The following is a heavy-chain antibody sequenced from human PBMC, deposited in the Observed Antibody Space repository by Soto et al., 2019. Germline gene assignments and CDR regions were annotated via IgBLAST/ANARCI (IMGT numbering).Heavy chain of an antibody. D-gene: IGHD3-16*02. V-gene: IGHV4-59*12. CDR1: GGSISSYY. J-gene: IGHJ4*02. CDR2: IYYSGST. Sequence: LSLTCTVSGGSISSYYWSWIRQPPGKGLEWIGYIYYSGSTNYNPSLKSRVTISVDTSKNQFSLKLSSVAAADTAVYYCARGQGYYDYIRGSYRYTNYFDYWGEGTLVTVFS. CDR3: ARGQGYYDYIRGSYRYTNYFDY.